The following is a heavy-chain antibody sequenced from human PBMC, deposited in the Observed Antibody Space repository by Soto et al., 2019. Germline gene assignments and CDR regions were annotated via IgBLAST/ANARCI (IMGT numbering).Heavy chain of an antibody. CDR2: ISYDGSNK. Sequence: GGSLRLSCAASGFTFSSYAMHWVRQAPGKGLEWVAVISYDGSNKYYADSVKGRFTISRANSKNTPYLQMNSLRAEDTAVYYCARDVQYSSSWYGPLSNNWFDPWGQGTLVTVSS. D-gene: IGHD6-13*01. V-gene: IGHV3-30-3*01. CDR3: ARDVQYSSSWYGPLSNNWFDP. CDR1: GFTFSSYA. J-gene: IGHJ5*02.